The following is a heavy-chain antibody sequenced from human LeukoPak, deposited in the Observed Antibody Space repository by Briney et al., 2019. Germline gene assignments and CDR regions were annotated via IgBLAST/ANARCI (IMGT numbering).Heavy chain of an antibody. CDR2: IKTNTGNP. Sequence: GSSVKVSCKASGYTFTSYAMNWVRQAPGQGLEWMGWIKTNTGNPTYAQGFTGRFVFSLYPSVSTAYLQISSLKAEDTAVYYCASLSTQNRGGSSWYLTAEDDYWGQGTLVTVSS. J-gene: IGHJ4*02. CDR3: ASLSTQNRGGSSWYLTAEDDY. V-gene: IGHV7-4-1*02. D-gene: IGHD6-13*01. CDR1: GYTFTSYA.